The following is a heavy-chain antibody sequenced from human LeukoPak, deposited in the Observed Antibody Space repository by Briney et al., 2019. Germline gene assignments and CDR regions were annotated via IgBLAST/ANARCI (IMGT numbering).Heavy chain of an antibody. CDR2: ISSSGSTI. Sequence: PGGSLRLSCAASGFTFSDYYMSWIRQAPGKGLEWVSYISSSGSTIYYADSVKGRFTISRDNAKNSLYLQMNSLRAEDTAVYYCARDSYSSSSWVPWIAFDIWGQGTMVTVSS. CDR3: ARDSYSSSSWVPWIAFDI. CDR1: GFTFSDYY. D-gene: IGHD6-13*01. V-gene: IGHV3-11*01. J-gene: IGHJ3*02.